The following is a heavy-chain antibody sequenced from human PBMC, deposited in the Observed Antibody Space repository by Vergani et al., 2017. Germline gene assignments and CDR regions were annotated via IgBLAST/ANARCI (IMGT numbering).Heavy chain of an antibody. J-gene: IGHJ6*02. CDR2: ISGSGGST. D-gene: IGHD5-12*01. CDR1: GFTFNHYA. Sequence: EVQLLESGGDLVQPGGSLRLSCAASGFTFNHYAMNWVRQAPGKGLEWVSGISGSGGSTYYAGSVKGRFTISRDSSKNTLYLQMNSLSAGDTAVYYCAKAYPRNSGYDYLCYYHAMDVWGQGTTVTVSS. CDR3: AKAYPRNSGYDYLCYYHAMDV. V-gene: IGHV3-23*01.